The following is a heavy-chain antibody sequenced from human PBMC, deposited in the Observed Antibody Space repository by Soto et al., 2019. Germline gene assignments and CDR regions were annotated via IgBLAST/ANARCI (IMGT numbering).Heavy chain of an antibody. Sequence: EVQLVESGGGLVKPGGSLRLSCISSGFTFRTYTMNWVRQAPGKGLEWVSGIRGFSPYTFYAESVKGRFTISRDNAKNSLYLQMNSLRAEDTAVYYCARDRGYDAHDYYYNAMDVGGQGPTVTVSS. CDR1: GFTFRTYT. CDR3: ARDRGYDAHDYYYNAMDV. V-gene: IGHV3-21*01. J-gene: IGHJ6*02. CDR2: IRGFSPYT. D-gene: IGHD2-15*01.